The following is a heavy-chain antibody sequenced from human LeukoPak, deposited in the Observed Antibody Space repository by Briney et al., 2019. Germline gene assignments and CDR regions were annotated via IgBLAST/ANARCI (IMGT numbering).Heavy chain of an antibody. J-gene: IGHJ4*02. Sequence: GGSLRLSCAASGFTFSSYGMHWVRQAPGKGLEWVAVISYDGSNKGYADSVKGRCTLSRDNSKNTLYLHMNSLRTEDTAVYYCPKGRYHFRGGYYSLDYFDYWGKGTLVT. V-gene: IGHV3-30*18. CDR3: PKGRYHFRGGYYSLDYFDY. CDR1: GFTFSSYG. D-gene: IGHD3-3*01. CDR2: ISYDGSNK.